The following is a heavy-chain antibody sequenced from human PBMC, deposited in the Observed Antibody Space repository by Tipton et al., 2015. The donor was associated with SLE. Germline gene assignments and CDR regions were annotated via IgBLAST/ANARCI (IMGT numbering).Heavy chain of an antibody. CDR1: GYTFTSYA. CDR3: ARDGGYDSSGYFNWFDP. D-gene: IGHD3-22*01. CDR2: INAGNGNT. J-gene: IGHJ5*02. Sequence: QSGPEVKKPGASVKVSCKASGYTFTSYAMHWVRQAPGQRLEWMGWINAGNGNTKYSQKFQGRVTITRDTSASTAYMELSSLRSEDTAVYYCARDGGYDSSGYFNWFDPWGQGTLVTVSS. V-gene: IGHV1-3*01.